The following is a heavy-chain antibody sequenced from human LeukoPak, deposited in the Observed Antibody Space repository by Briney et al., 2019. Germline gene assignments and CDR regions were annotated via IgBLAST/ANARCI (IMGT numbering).Heavy chain of an antibody. V-gene: IGHV3-49*04. J-gene: IGHJ5*01. Sequence: GGSLRLSCIASGFTFADYAMGWVRQAPGKGLEFVGHIKTYTYGGTPEYAAFVKGRFGISRDDSKRIAYLQMNSLKTEDTAVYYCGRVDSDIGSCFREGWFDSWGQGTLVTVSS. D-gene: IGHD1-26*01. CDR2: IKTYTYGGTP. CDR3: GRVDSDIGSCFREGWFDS. CDR1: GFTFADYA.